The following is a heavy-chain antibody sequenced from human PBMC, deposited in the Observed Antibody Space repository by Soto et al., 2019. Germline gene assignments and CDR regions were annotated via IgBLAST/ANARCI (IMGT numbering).Heavy chain of an antibody. J-gene: IGHJ2*01. CDR2: IIPMFGTS. D-gene: IGHD3-9*01. CDR3: AIDRTPEVFAWYFDL. CDR1: GGSFSTYA. V-gene: IGHV1-69*06. Sequence: QVQVEQSGAEVKKPGSSVKVSCKVSGGSFSTYALTWVRQAPGQGREWMGGIIPMFGTSNYAQKFQGRVTITADKATATAYMEMSSLRFDDTAVYFCAIDRTPEVFAWYFDLWGRGTLITVSS.